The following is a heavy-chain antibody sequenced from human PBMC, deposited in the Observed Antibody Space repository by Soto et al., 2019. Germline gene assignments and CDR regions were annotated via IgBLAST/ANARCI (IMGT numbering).Heavy chain of an antibody. CDR2: IYHSGST. V-gene: IGHV4-4*02. CDR1: GGSISSSNW. J-gene: IGHJ6*03. Sequence: QVQLQEWGPGLVKPSGTLSLTCAVSGGSISSSNWWTWVRQPPWKGLEWLGDIYHSGSTNHTPSLKSRVTIPVDKSKNQFSLKVSSVTAADTAVYYCAILLRSTYDMDVWGQGTTVTVSS. D-gene: IGHD3-3*01. CDR3: AILLRSTYDMDV.